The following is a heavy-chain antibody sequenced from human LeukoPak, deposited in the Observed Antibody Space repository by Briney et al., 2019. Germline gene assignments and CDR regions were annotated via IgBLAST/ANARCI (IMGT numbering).Heavy chain of an antibody. CDR3: ARDWSGYQIDY. CDR2: IKQDGGER. CDR1: GFTFDNYW. V-gene: IGHV3-7*01. D-gene: IGHD3-3*01. J-gene: IGHJ4*02. Sequence: QSGGSLRLSCTASGFTFDNYWMTWVRQPPGKGLEWVANIKQDGGERYYVDSVRGRFTISRDNSKNTLYLQMNSLRAEDTAVYYCARDWSGYQIDYWGQGTLVTVSS.